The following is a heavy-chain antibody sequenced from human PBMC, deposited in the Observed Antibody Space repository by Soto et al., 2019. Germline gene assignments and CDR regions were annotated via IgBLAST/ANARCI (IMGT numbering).Heavy chain of an antibody. CDR1: GGSFSGYY. D-gene: IGHD3-16*02. CDR2: INHSGST. CDR3: ARNLAVYDYVWGSYRYWYYFDY. J-gene: IGHJ4*02. Sequence: SETLSLTCAVYGGSFSGYYWSWIRQPPGKGLEWIGEINHSGSTNYNPSLKGRVTISVDTSKNQFSLKLSSVTAADTAVYYCARNLAVYDYVWGSYRYWYYFDYWGQGTLVTVSS. V-gene: IGHV4-34*01.